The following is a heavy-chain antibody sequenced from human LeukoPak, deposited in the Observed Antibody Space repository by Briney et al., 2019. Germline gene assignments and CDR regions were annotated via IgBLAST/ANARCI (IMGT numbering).Heavy chain of an antibody. CDR3: ARERELHNWFDP. J-gene: IGHJ5*02. Sequence: GGSLRLSCAASGFTFSSYGMHWVRQAPGKGLEWVAFIRFDGSNKYYADSVKGRFTISRDNSKNTLYLQMNSLRAEDTAVYYCARERELHNWFDPWGQGTLVTVSS. CDR1: GFTFSSYG. CDR2: IRFDGSNK. V-gene: IGHV3-30*02. D-gene: IGHD1-26*01.